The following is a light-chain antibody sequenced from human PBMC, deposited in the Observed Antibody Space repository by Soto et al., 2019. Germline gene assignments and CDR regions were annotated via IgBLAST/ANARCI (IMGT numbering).Light chain of an antibody. CDR1: SSDVGGYNF. V-gene: IGLV2-14*01. CDR3: SSYSGSSHVV. CDR2: EVS. J-gene: IGLJ2*01. Sequence: QSALTQPASVSGSPGQSITISCAGTSSDVGGYNFVSWYQHHPGKAPKLVIYEVSNRLSGVSTRFSASKSGNTASLTISGLQAEDEADYYCSSYSGSSHVVFGGGTKLTVL.